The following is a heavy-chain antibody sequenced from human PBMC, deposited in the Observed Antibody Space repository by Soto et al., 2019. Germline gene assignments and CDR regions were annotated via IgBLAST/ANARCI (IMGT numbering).Heavy chain of an antibody. V-gene: IGHV3-48*01. CDR2: ISSSSSTI. CDR3: ARDGYSYGWDY. D-gene: IGHD5-18*01. CDR1: GFTFSSYS. J-gene: IGHJ4*02. Sequence: EVQLVESGGGLVQPGGSLRLSCAASGFTFSSYSMNWVRQAPGKGLEWVSYISSSSSTIYYADSVKGRFTISRDNAKNSLYLQMNRLRAEDTAVYYCARDGYSYGWDYWGQGTLVTVSS.